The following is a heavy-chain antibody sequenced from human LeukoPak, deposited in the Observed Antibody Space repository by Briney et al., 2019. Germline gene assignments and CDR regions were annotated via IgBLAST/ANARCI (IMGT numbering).Heavy chain of an antibody. D-gene: IGHD3-22*01. CDR3: TTIKPHYFDTSGLDY. Sequence: GGSLRLSCAASGFTFSNAWMSWVRQSTGKGLEWVGRIKSKDDGGTTDYAAPVKGRFTISRDDSKKTLYLQMNSLKTEDTAVYYCTTIKPHYFDTSGLDYWGQGTLVTVSS. V-gene: IGHV3-15*01. J-gene: IGHJ4*02. CDR1: GFTFSNAW. CDR2: IKSKDDGGTT.